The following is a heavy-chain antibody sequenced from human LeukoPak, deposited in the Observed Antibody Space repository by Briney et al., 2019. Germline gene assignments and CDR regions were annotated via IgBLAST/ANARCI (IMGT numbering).Heavy chain of an antibody. D-gene: IGHD3-3*01. CDR1: DFTVSNNY. J-gene: IGHJ6*02. V-gene: IGHV3-53*01. Sequence: GGSPRLSCAASDFTVSNNYMNWVRQAPGKGLEWVSVIYSGGSTYYADSVKGRFTISRDNSKNTVFLQMSSLRAEDTAVYYCAREPWSANYYYGMDVWGQGTTVIVS. CDR2: IYSGGST. CDR3: AREPWSANYYYGMDV.